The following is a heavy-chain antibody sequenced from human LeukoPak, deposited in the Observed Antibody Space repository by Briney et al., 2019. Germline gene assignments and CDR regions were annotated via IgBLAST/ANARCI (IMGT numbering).Heavy chain of an antibody. CDR2: IYPGDSDT. D-gene: IGHD3-22*01. CDR1: GYKFTTYW. V-gene: IGHV5-51*01. Sequence: GESLKISCQGSGYKFTTYWIGWVRQMPGKGLEWMAIIYPGDSDTKYSPSFQDQVTISADKSINTAYLHWRSLKASDTAMYYCARLSLIDTFDIWGLGTVVTVSS. J-gene: IGHJ3*02. CDR3: ARLSLIDTFDI.